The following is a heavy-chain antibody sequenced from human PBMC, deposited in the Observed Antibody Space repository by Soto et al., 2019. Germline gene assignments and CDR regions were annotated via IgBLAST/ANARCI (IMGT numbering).Heavy chain of an antibody. CDR3: ERPARITMVRGLRLFDAFDI. CDR1: GYIFTSYW. J-gene: IGHJ3*02. D-gene: IGHD3-10*01. V-gene: IGHV5-51*01. Sequence: GSLTIWFKCAGYIFTSYWIGWVRRMPGKGLEGMGIIYPGDSDTRYSPSFQGQVTISADKSISTAYLQWSSLKASDTAMYYCERPARITMVRGLRLFDAFDIWGQGTMVTVSS. CDR2: IYPGDSDT.